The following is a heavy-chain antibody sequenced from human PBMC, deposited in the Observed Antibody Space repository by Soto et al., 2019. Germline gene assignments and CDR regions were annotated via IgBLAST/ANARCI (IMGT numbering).Heavy chain of an antibody. J-gene: IGHJ5*02. Sequence: QPGGSLRLSCAASGFTFSSYAMSWVRQAPGKGLEWVSAISGSGGSTYYADSVKGRFTISRDNSKNTLYLQMNSLRAEDTAVYYRENPPRGLLLPWFAPWGQETLVTVSS. D-gene: IGHD3-22*01. CDR3: ENPPRGLLLPWFAP. V-gene: IGHV3-23*01. CDR1: GFTFSSYA. CDR2: ISGSGGST.